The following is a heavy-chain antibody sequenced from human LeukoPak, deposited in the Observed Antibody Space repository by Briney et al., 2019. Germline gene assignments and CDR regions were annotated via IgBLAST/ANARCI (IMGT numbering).Heavy chain of an antibody. CDR1: GYTFTSYD. Sequence: ASVKVSCEASGYTFTSYDINWVRQATGQGLEWMGWMNPNSGNTGYAQKFQGRVTMTRNTSISTAYMELSSLRSEDTAVYYCVSGSSSWYGIDYWGQGTLVTVSS. V-gene: IGHV1-8*01. CDR3: VSGSSSWYGIDY. D-gene: IGHD6-13*01. J-gene: IGHJ4*02. CDR2: MNPNSGNT.